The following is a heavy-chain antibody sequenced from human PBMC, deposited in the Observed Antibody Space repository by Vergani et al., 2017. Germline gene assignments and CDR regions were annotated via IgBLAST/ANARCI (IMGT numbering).Heavy chain of an antibody. J-gene: IGHJ3*02. D-gene: IGHD2-2*01. CDR2: IYTSGAT. Sequence: QVQLQESGPGLVKPSQTLSLTCTVSGGSFSTGGQSWTWLRQSAGKGLEWIGRIYTSGATNYNPSLRSRAIMSVDTSKNQFSLDLRSVTAADTAVYHCANADAFCCSSKCHRDAIDMFDIWGRGTMVTVSS. CDR3: ANADAFCCSSKCHRDAIDMFDI. CDR1: GGSFSTGGQS. V-gene: IGHV4-61*02.